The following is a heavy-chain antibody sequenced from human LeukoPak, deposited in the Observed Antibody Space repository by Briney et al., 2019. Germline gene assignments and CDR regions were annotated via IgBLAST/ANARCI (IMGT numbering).Heavy chain of an antibody. J-gene: IGHJ1*01. CDR1: GFTFSRYA. CDR3: AREGYYYDSSGYYSDAEYFQH. D-gene: IGHD3-22*01. V-gene: IGHV3-23*01. Sequence: GGSLRLSCAASGFTFSRYAMSWVRQAPGKGLEWVSAISGSGGSTYYADSVKGRFTISRDNSKNTLYLQMNSLRAEDTAVYYCAREGYYYDSSGYYSDAEYFQHWGQGTLVTVSS. CDR2: ISGSGGST.